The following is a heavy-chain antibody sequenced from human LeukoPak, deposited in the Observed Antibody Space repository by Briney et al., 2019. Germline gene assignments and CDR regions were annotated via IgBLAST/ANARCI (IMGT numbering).Heavy chain of an antibody. J-gene: IGHJ4*02. D-gene: IGHD3-10*01. Sequence: SETLSLTCIVPGGSISSYYWSWIRQPPGKGLEWIGHIYHSGSTNYNPSLKSRVTILVDTSKNQFSLKLSSVTAADTAVYYCARHWLDSGTPDRFDYWGQGTLVTVSS. CDR1: GGSISSYY. CDR2: IYHSGST. CDR3: ARHWLDSGTPDRFDY. V-gene: IGHV4-59*08.